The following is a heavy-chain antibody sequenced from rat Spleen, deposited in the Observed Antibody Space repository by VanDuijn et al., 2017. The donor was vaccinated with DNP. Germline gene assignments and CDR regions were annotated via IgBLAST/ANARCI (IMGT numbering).Heavy chain of an antibody. Sequence: QVQLKESGPGLVQPSQTLSLTCTVSGFSLTSYGVSWVRQPPGKGLEWIAAISRGGNTYYNPALTSRLSISRDTSKSQVFLKLNSLQTTDTAMYFCARIGGANWGSYFDYLGQGVMVTVSS. D-gene: IGHD5-1*01. V-gene: IGHV2S8*01. CDR3: ARIGGANWGSYFDY. CDR1: GFSLTSYG. CDR2: ISRGGNT. J-gene: IGHJ2*01.